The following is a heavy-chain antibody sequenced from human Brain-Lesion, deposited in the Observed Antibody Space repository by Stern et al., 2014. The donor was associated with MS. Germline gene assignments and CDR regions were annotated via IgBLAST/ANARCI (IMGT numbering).Heavy chain of an antibody. V-gene: IGHV3-74*02. J-gene: IGHJ5*01. Sequence: EVQLEESGGGLVQPGGSLRLSCAASGFTFSNYEMHWVRQAPGKGLVWVSRVNNDGRKTSYADSVKGRFTMSRDNAKNTLYLQMNSLRVEDTAIYYCARGERWFDSWGQGTLVTVSS. CDR3: ARGERWFDS. CDR2: VNNDGRKT. CDR1: GFTFSNYE. D-gene: IGHD3-10*01.